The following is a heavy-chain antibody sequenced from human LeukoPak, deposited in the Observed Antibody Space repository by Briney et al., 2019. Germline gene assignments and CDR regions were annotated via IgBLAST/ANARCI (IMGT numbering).Heavy chain of an antibody. CDR1: GYTFTGYY. Sequence: ASVKVSCNASGYTFTGYYMHWVRQAPGQGLEWMGWINPNSGGTNYAQKFQGRVTMTRDTSISTAYMELSRLRSDDTAVYYCARDGGGGWYEVCYYLDYGGKGPLVTVS. D-gene: IGHD6-19*01. CDR3: ARDGGGGWYEVCYYLDY. CDR2: INPNSGGT. V-gene: IGHV1-2*02. J-gene: IGHJ4*02.